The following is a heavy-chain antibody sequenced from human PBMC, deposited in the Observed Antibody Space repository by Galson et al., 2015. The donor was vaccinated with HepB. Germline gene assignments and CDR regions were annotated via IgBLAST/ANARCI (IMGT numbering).Heavy chain of an antibody. CDR2: IYSGGST. V-gene: IGHV3-53*01. J-gene: IGHJ2*01. D-gene: IGHD7-27*01. CDR3: ARDRETGDGDWYFDL. CDR1: GFTVSSNY. Sequence: SLRLSCAASGFTVSSNYMSWVRQAPGKGLEWVSVIYSGGSTYYADSVKGRFTISRDNSKNTLYLQMNSLRAEDTAVYYCARDRETGDGDWYFDLWGRGTLVTVSS.